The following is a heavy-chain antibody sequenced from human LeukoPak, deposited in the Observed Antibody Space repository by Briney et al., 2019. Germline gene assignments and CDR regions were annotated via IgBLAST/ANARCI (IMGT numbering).Heavy chain of an antibody. CDR1: GFTFSSYW. J-gene: IGHJ4*02. CDR3: ARDPREWGLPYFDC. V-gene: IGHV3-7*01. D-gene: IGHD1-26*01. CDR2: IKQDGSEK. Sequence: GGSLRLSCAASGFTFSSYWMSWVRQAPGKGLEWVANIKQDGSEKYYVDSVKGRFTISRDNAKNSLYLQMNNLRAEDTAVYYCARDPREWGLPYFDCWGLGTLVTVSS.